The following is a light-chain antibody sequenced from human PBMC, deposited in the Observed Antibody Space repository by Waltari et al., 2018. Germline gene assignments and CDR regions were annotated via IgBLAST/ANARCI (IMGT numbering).Light chain of an antibody. CDR2: KAS. V-gene: IGKV1-5*03. CDR1: QGISAW. J-gene: IGKJ1*01. Sequence: DIQMTQSPSTVSASLGDRVTITCRASQGISAWLAWYQQKPGTAPKLLISKASNVETGVPSRFSGSGSGTEFTLTISSLQPDDFATYYCQQYDSYTWTFGQGTKVEIK. CDR3: QQYDSYTWT.